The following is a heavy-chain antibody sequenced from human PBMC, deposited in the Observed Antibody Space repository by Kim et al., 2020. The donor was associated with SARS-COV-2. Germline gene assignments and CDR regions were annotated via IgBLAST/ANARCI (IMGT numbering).Heavy chain of an antibody. J-gene: IGHJ6*02. D-gene: IGHD3-10*01. CDR1: GYTFTGYY. CDR3: ARSRITMVREPTEGMDV. CDR2: INPNSGGT. V-gene: IGHV1-2*04. Sequence: ASVKVSCKASGYTFTGYYMHWVRQAPGQGLEWMGWINPNSGGTNYAQKFQGWVTMTRDTSISTAYMELSRLRSDDTAVYYCARSRITMVREPTEGMDVWGQGTTVTVSS.